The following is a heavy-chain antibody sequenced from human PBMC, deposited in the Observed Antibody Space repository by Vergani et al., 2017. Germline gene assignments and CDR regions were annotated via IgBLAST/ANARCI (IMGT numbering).Heavy chain of an antibody. V-gene: IGHV3-30*02. J-gene: IGHJ4*02. CDR3: ARDTVTGSRYFDY. D-gene: IGHD6-19*01. CDR1: GFTFSNFG. CDR2: IRYDGNNT. Sequence: QVQLVESGGGVVQPGGSLRLSCAASGFTFSNFGMHWVRQAPGKGLEWVTFIRYDGNNTYYADSVKGRFTISRDNSKNMLFLQMNSLRPEDTAVYYCARDTVTGSRYFDYWGQGTLVTVSS.